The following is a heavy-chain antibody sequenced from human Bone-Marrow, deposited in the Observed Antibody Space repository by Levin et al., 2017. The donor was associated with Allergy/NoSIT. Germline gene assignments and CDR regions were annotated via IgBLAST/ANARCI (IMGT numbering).Heavy chain of an antibody. V-gene: IGHV3-20*04. CDR3: ARAKYSNSWYIFDH. D-gene: IGHD6-13*01. CDR1: GFNFDDHG. J-gene: IGHJ4*02. Sequence: GESLKISCVASGFNFDDHGMSWVRQVPGKGLEWVAGINWNGNNRGHAYSVEGRFTISRDNAKNSLYLQMNSLRAEDTALYFCARAKYSNSWYIFDHWGQGILVTVSS. CDR2: INWNGNNR.